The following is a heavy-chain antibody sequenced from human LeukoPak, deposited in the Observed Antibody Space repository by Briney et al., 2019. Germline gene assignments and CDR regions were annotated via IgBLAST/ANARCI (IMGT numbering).Heavy chain of an antibody. Sequence: PGGSLRLSCVASGFTFRTHGMHWVRQAPGKGLEWVACIRDDGTKKYYVDSVKGRFTISRDDSKNTLYLQMDSLSGEDTAVYYCASAVAAGYWGQGTLVTVSS. CDR2: IRDDGTKK. V-gene: IGHV3-30*02. J-gene: IGHJ4*02. CDR3: ASAVAAGY. D-gene: IGHD6-19*01. CDR1: GFTFRTHG.